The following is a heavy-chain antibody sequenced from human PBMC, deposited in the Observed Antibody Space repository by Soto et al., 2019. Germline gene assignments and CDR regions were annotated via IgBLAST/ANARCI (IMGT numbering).Heavy chain of an antibody. CDR3: AHLSMELLDDAFDI. D-gene: IGHD1-26*01. V-gene: IGHV4-34*01. CDR1: GGSFSGYY. J-gene: IGHJ3*02. Sequence: QVQLQQWGAGLLKPSETLSLTCAVYGGSFSGYYWSWIRQPPGKGLEWIGEINHSGSTNYNPSLKRSVTTLVDPSKNRFYLKLSSVTAAATAVYYCAHLSMELLDDAFDIGGQGTMVTVSS. CDR2: INHSGST.